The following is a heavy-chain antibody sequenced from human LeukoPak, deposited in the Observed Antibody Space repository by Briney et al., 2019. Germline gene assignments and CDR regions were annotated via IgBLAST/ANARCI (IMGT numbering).Heavy chain of an antibody. CDR3: ARVIRGNYYDSSGYLNAGWFDP. Sequence: PGGSPRLSCAASGFTFSSYEMNWVRQAPGKGLEWVSYISSSGSTIYYADSVKGRFTISRDNAKNSLYLQMNSLRAEDTAVYYCARVIRGNYYDSSGYLNAGWFDPWGQGTLVTVSS. D-gene: IGHD3-22*01. CDR2: ISSSGSTI. V-gene: IGHV3-48*03. J-gene: IGHJ5*02. CDR1: GFTFSSYE.